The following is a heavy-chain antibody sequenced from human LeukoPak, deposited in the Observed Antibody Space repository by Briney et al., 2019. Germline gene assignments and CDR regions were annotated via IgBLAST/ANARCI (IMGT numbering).Heavy chain of an antibody. Sequence: PSETLSLTCTVSGGSISSGDYYWSWIRQPPGKGLEWIGYIYYSGSTYYNPSLKSRVTISVDTSKNQFSLKLSSVTAADTAVYYRARVGRYQLLEEYFDYWGQGTLVTVSS. J-gene: IGHJ4*02. CDR1: GGSISSGDYY. CDR2: IYYSGST. D-gene: IGHD2-2*01. CDR3: ARVGRYQLLEEYFDY. V-gene: IGHV4-30-4*01.